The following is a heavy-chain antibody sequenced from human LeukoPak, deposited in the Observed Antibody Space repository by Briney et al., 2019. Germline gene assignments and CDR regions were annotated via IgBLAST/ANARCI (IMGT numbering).Heavy chain of an antibody. V-gene: IGHV1-46*01. CDR1: GDTYANHY. D-gene: IGHD3-10*01. J-gene: IGHJ4*02. CDR3: ATTPLVRGPLYYFDY. CDR2: IIPSGGST. Sequence: ASVKVSCKASGDTYANHYIHWGRQAPGQGVEWMGVIIPSGGSTNYAQRFQGRLTVTTDTSTSTVYMDLGSLRSEDTAVYYCATTPLVRGPLYYFDYWGQGTLVTVSA.